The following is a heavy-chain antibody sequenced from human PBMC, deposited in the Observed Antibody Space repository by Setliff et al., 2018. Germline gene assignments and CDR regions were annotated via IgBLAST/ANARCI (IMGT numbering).Heavy chain of an antibody. CDR1: GYNFITFG. CDR3: ARDRRNIVVAVVNAAFDI. D-gene: IGHD2-15*01. J-gene: IGHJ3*02. CDR2: ISPYNEKT. V-gene: IGHV1-18*01. Sequence: ASVKVSCKASGYNFITFGISWVRQAPGQGLEWMGWISPYNEKTNYAEKFQGRVTMTTDTSTSTAYMELRSLRSDDTAVYYCARDRRNIVVAVVNAAFDIWGQGTMVTVSS.